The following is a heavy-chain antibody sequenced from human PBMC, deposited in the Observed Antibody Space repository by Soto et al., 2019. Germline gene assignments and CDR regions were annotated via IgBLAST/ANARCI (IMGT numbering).Heavy chain of an antibody. CDR2: ISYDGSNK. CDR1: GLTFCSYA. D-gene: IGHD3-16*01. V-gene: IGHV3-30-3*01. CDR3: VPRKGDPFT. Sequence: GGSLTLSCAASGLTFCSYAMHWVRQAPGKGLEWVAVISYDGSNKYYADSVKGRFTISRDNSKNTLSLQMNSLRVEDSAVYYCVPRKGDPFTWGPGTLVTVSS. J-gene: IGHJ4*02.